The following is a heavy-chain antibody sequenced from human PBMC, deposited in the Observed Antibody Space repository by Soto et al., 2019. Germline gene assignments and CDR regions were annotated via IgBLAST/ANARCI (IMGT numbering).Heavy chain of an antibody. V-gene: IGHV1-3*01. J-gene: IGHJ4*02. D-gene: IGHD2-8*01. CDR3: ARRTNGYFAY. CDR1: GYTFTSYA. CDR2: INAGNGNT. Sequence: ASVKVSCKASGYTFTSYAMHWVRQAPGQRLEWMGWINAGNGNTKYSQKFQGRVTISRDNSKNTLYLEMNSLRAEDTAVYYCARRTNGYFAYWGQGALVTVSS.